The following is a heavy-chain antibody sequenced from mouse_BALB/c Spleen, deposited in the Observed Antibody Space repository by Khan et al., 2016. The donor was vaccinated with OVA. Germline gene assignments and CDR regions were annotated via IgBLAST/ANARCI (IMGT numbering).Heavy chain of an antibody. CDR3: TRIYRSDFDY. V-gene: IGHV1-20*02. J-gene: IGHJ2*01. CDR1: GYSFTGYF. CDR2: INPHIGET. Sequence: EVQLQESGPELVRPGASVKISCKASGYSFTGYFMNWVKQSHGKSLEWIGRINPHIGETLYNQRFKDKATLTVDESSSTAYMELRSLASEDSAVYYCTRIYRSDFDYWGQGTTLTVSS. D-gene: IGHD1-1*01.